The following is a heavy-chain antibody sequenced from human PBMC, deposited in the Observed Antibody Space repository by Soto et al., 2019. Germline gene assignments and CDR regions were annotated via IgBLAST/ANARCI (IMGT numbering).Heavy chain of an antibody. J-gene: IGHJ4*02. CDR3: AKDHYYYDSSGYHAFDY. CDR2: ISSSSSYI. V-gene: IGHV3-21*01. Sequence: GGSLRLSCAASGFTFSSYSMNWVRQAPGKGLEWVSSISSSSSYIYYADSVKGRFTISRDNSKNKLYLQMNSLRAEDTAVYYCAKDHYYYDSSGYHAFDYWGQGTLVTVSS. CDR1: GFTFSSYS. D-gene: IGHD3-22*01.